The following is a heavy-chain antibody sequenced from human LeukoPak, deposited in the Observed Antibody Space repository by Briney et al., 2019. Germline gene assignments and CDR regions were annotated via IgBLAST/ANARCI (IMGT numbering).Heavy chain of an antibody. J-gene: IGHJ6*02. D-gene: IGHD2-2*01. CDR1: GFTFDEYV. Sequence: GGSLRLSCAASGFTFDEYVMHWVRQAPGKGLEWVSGIPWNSANTAYADSVKGRFTVSRDSAKNSLYLQMNSLRAEDTALYYCAKDQYGRVYYGMDVWGQGTTVTVSS. CDR2: IPWNSANT. V-gene: IGHV3-9*01. CDR3: AKDQYGRVYYGMDV.